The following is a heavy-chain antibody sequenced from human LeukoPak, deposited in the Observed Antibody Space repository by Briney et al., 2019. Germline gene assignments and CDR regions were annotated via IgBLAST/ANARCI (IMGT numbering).Heavy chain of an antibody. J-gene: IGHJ6*02. Sequence: SVKVSCKASGYTFTSYGIYWVRQAPGQGLEWMGRIIPILGIANYAQKFQGRVTITADKSTSTAYMELSSLRSEDTAVYYCAMLSTGYYYGMDVWGQGTTVTVSS. CDR3: AMLSTGYYYGMDV. D-gene: IGHD2-2*01. CDR2: IIPILGIA. V-gene: IGHV1-69*04. CDR1: GYTFTSYG.